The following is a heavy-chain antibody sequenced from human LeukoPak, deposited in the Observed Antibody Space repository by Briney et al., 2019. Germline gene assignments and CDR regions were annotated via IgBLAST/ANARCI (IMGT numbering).Heavy chain of an antibody. V-gene: IGHV3-48*04. Sequence: GGSLRLSCAASGFTFSSYSMNWVRQAPGKGLEWVSYISSGGSNTYYAGSVKGRFTVSRDNAKNSLYLQMNSLRAEDTAVYYCARDHMEYDYWGQGTLVTVSS. J-gene: IGHJ4*02. CDR3: ARDHMEYDY. CDR2: ISSGGSNT. D-gene: IGHD1-1*01. CDR1: GFTFSSYS.